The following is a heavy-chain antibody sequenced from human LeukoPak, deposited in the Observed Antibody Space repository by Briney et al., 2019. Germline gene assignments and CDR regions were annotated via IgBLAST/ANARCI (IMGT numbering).Heavy chain of an antibody. J-gene: IGHJ5*02. CDR3: ARSIQIIAAGYNWFDP. CDR2: INHSGST. Sequence: SETLSHTCAVYGGSFSGSYWSWIRAPPGKGLEWIGEINHSGSTNYNPSLKSRVTISVDTSKNQFSLKLSSVTAADTAVYYCARSIQIIAAGYNWFDPWGKGTLVTVSS. V-gene: IGHV4-34*01. D-gene: IGHD6-13*01. CDR1: GGSFSGSY.